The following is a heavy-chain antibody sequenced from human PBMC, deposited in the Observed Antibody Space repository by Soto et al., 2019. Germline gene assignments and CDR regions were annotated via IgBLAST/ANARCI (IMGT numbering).Heavy chain of an antibody. V-gene: IGHV4-30-4*01. J-gene: IGHJ6*02. Sequence: SETLSLTCTVSGGSINSGDYHWTWIRQFPGQGLEWIGGIYYSASTYYTPALVSRITISLDTSKNQFSLKLTSVTAADTAVYYCARDSRTPSGGMDVWGQGTTVTVSS. CDR2: IYYSAST. CDR1: GGSINSGDYH. CDR3: ARDSRTPSGGMDV.